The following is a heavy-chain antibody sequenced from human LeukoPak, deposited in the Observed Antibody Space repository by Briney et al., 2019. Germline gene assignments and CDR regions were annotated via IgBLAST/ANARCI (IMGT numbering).Heavy chain of an antibody. Sequence: SVKVSCKASGGTFSSYAISWVRQAPGQGLEWMGGIIPIFGTAIYAQKFQGRVTITADESTSTAYMELSSLRSEDTAVYYCARDGGSGWHYYYGMDVWGQGTTVTVSS. V-gene: IGHV1-69*13. D-gene: IGHD6-19*01. J-gene: IGHJ6*02. CDR2: IIPIFGTA. CDR3: ARDGGSGWHYYYGMDV. CDR1: GGTFSSYA.